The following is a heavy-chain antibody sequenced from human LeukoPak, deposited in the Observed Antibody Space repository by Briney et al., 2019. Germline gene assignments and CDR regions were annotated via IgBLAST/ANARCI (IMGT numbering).Heavy chain of an antibody. D-gene: IGHD1-26*01. CDR1: GDSVSSTGYY. CDR2: IYTSGST. Sequence: SETLSLTCTVSGDSVSSTGYYWSWIRQPAGKGLEWIGRIYTSGSTNYNPSLKSRVTISVDTSKNQFSLKLSSVTAADTAVYYCARESRSYGLDYWGQGTLVTVSS. J-gene: IGHJ4*02. V-gene: IGHV4-61*02. CDR3: ARESRSYGLDY.